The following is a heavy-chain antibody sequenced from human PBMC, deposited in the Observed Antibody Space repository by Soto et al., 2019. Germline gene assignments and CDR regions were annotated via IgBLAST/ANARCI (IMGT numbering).Heavy chain of an antibody. CDR2: IYYTGDT. J-gene: IGHJ6*02. CDR1: GGSISDADYS. Sequence: QVQLQESGPGLVRPSQTLSLTCTVSGGSISDADYSWTWIRQSPRQGLEWIGYIYYTGDTYSKPSLKSPVIMSVDTSMNHFSLRLSSVTAADTAVYYCARSGHNYGVMDVWGQGTTVTVSS. CDR3: ARSGHNYGVMDV. D-gene: IGHD5-18*01. V-gene: IGHV4-30-4*01.